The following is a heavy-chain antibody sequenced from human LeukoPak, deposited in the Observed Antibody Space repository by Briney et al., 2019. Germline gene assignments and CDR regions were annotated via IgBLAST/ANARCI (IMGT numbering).Heavy chain of an antibody. CDR3: ARGLYPITFFDA. J-gene: IGHJ5*02. D-gene: IGHD1-14*01. CDR2: IFQSGIT. CDR1: GDSISRYY. V-gene: IGHV4-59*01. Sequence: SETLSLTCTVSGDSISRYYWHWIRQPPGKGLEWIGFIFQSGITNYNPSLKGRVTISADTSQNQFSLKVNSVTAADTAVYYCARGLYPITFFDAWGQGSLVTVSS.